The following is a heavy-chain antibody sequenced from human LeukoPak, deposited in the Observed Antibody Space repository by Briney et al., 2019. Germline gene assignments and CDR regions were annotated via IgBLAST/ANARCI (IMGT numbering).Heavy chain of an antibody. CDR1: GYTFTRYY. V-gene: IGHV1-2*02. CDR2: INPNSGGT. J-gene: IGHJ4*02. CDR3: ARSRGGPTLSGYIAYYFAY. Sequence: ASVKVSCKASGYTFTRYYIHCVRQAPGQGLEWMGWINPNSGGTNVAQKFQGRVTMTRDTSISTVYMELSRLRSDDTAVYYCARSRGGPTLSGYIAYYFAYWGQGTLVTVSS. D-gene: IGHD3-22*01.